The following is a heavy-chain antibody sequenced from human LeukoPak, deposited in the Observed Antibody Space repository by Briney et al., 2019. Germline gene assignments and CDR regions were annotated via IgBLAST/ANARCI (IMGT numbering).Heavy chain of an antibody. CDR2: INAGNGNT. CDR3: AAHYDILTGYRNWFDP. V-gene: IGHV1-3*01. Sequence: ASVKVSCKASGYTFTSYAMHWVRQAPGQRLEWMGWINAGNGNTNYAQKLQGRVTMTTDTSTSTAYMELRSLRSDDTAVYYCAAHYDILTGYRNWFDPWGQGTLVTVSS. J-gene: IGHJ5*02. D-gene: IGHD3-9*01. CDR1: GYTFTSYA.